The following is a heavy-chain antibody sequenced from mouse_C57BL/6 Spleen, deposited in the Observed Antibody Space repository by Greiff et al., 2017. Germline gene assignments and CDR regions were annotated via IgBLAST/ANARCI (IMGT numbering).Heavy chain of an antibody. Sequence: QVQLKQPGAELVKPGASVKLSCKASGYTFTSYWMHWVKQRPGQGLEWIGMIHPNSGSTNYNEKFKSKATLTVDKSSSTAYMQLSSLTSEDSAVYYCARGGGSSLNWYFDVWGTGTTVTVSS. CDR2: IHPNSGST. J-gene: IGHJ1*03. D-gene: IGHD1-1*01. V-gene: IGHV1-64*01. CDR1: GYTFTSYW. CDR3: ARGGGSSLNWYFDV.